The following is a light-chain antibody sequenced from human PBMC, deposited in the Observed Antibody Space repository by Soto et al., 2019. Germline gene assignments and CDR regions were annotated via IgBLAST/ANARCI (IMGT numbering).Light chain of an antibody. CDR3: QQDNSYPWT. Sequence: DIQMTQSPSTLSASVGDRVTITCRASQSISSWLSWYQQKPGTAPNLLIYMASTLESGVPSRFSGSGSRTEFTLTISSLQPDYFSTYYCQQDNSYPWTFGQGTKVEIK. CDR2: MAS. V-gene: IGKV1-5*03. CDR1: QSISSW. J-gene: IGKJ1*01.